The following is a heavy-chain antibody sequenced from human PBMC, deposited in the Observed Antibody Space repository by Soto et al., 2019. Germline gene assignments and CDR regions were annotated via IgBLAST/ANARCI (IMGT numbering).Heavy chain of an antibody. Sequence: GASVKVSCKASGYTFTIYGISWVRQAPGQGLEWMGWISAYNGNTNYAQKLQGRVTMTTDTSTSTAYMELRSLRSDDAAVYYCAYHRFLEWLGPFDPWGQGTLVTVSS. CDR1: GYTFTIYG. J-gene: IGHJ5*02. D-gene: IGHD3-3*01. CDR3: AYHRFLEWLGPFDP. V-gene: IGHV1-18*01. CDR2: ISAYNGNT.